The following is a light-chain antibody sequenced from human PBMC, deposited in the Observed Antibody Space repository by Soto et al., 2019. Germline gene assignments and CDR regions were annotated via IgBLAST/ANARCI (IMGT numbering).Light chain of an antibody. Sequence: QSVLTQPASVSGSPGQSITISCTGISSDVGGYNFVSWYQHHPGTPPKLIIYEVIHRPSGVSNRFSGSKSANKASLTISGLQVEDEADYFCSSYSSTTTREVFGTGTKVTVL. CDR1: SSDVGGYNF. CDR2: EVI. CDR3: SSYSSTTTREV. V-gene: IGLV2-14*01. J-gene: IGLJ1*01.